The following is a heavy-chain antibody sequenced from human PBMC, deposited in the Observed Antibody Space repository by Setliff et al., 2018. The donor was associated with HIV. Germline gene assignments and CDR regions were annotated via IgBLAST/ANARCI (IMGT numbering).Heavy chain of an antibody. CDR2: INPNSGGT. CDR3: ARTLPQYTNLFDY. D-gene: IGHD5-18*01. V-gene: IGHV1-2*02. Sequence: ASVKVSCKVSGYTFTNYYMHWVRQAPGQGLEWMGWINPNSGGTNYAQKFQGRVTMTRDTSISTAYMELSRLRSDDTAVYYCARTLPQYTNLFDYWGQGTLVTVSS. J-gene: IGHJ4*02. CDR1: GYTFTNYY.